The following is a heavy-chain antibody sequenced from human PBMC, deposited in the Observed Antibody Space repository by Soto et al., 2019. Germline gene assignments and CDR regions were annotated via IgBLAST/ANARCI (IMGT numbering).Heavy chain of an antibody. Sequence: SETLSLTCTVSGGSISSSFWSWVRQPPGKGLEWFGYIYDSGNTNYNPSLKSRVSISIDASKNQFSLKLSSVTAADTAVYYCARGRTRYYFDYWGQGTLVTVSS. CDR1: GGSISSSF. CDR2: IYDSGNT. J-gene: IGHJ4*02. CDR3: ARGRTRYYFDY. V-gene: IGHV4-59*01.